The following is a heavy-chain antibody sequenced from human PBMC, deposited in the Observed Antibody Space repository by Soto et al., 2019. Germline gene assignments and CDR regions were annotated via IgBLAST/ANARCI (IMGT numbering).Heavy chain of an antibody. CDR3: ARSVAVPGAHIDY. J-gene: IGHJ4*02. CDR1: GGSISGSY. Sequence: PXETLSLTCSVAGGSISGSYWSWIRQSPGKGLEWLGYVYYTGSTNYSPSLRSRVSISVDTSKNEFSLRLSSVTAADTAVYFCARSVAVPGAHIDYWGQGTQVTVS. CDR2: VYYTGST. V-gene: IGHV4-59*01. D-gene: IGHD6-19*01.